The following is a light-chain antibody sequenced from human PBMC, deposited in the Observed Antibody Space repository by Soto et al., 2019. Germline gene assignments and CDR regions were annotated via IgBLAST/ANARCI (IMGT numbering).Light chain of an antibody. V-gene: IGKV1-33*01. CDR2: DAS. CDR1: QDISNY. J-gene: IGKJ4*01. CDR3: QQYEDLPLT. Sequence: DIQMTQSPSSLSASVGDRVTITCQASQDISNYLNWYQQKPGKAPKLLIFDASSVETGVPSRFSGSGSGTDFTFTIHGLQPEDAATYYCQQYEDLPLTFGGGTK.